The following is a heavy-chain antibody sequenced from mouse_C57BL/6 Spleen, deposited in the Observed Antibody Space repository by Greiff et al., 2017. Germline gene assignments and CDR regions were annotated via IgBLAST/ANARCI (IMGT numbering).Heavy chain of an antibody. D-gene: IGHD1-1*01. CDR1: GYTFTSYW. Sequence: QVQLQQPGAELVKPGASVKLSCKASGYTFTSYWMHWVKQRPGRGLEWIGRIAPNSGGTKYNEKFKSKATLTVDKPSSTAYMQLSSLTSEYSAVYFCARGRLRGYYFDYWGQGTTLTVSS. V-gene: IGHV1-72*01. J-gene: IGHJ2*01. CDR2: IAPNSGGT. CDR3: ARGRLRGYYFDY.